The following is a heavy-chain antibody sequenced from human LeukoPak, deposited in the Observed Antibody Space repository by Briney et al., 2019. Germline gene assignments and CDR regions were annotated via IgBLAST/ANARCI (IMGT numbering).Heavy chain of an antibody. CDR2: ISSSGDRT. Sequence: GGSLRLSCAASGFTFSTYAMSWVRQAPGKGLEWVSSISSSGDRTFYADSVKGRFTISRDNSKNTLYLQMNSRRAEDTAVYYCAKDRGYCSGGSCYGDDYWGQGTLVTVSS. D-gene: IGHD2-15*01. CDR1: GFTFSTYA. V-gene: IGHV3-23*01. CDR3: AKDRGYCSGGSCYGDDY. J-gene: IGHJ4*02.